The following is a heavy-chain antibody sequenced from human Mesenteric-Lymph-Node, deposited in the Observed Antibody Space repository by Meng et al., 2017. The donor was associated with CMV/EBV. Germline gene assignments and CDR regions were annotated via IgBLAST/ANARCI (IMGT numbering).Heavy chain of an antibody. Sequence: SVKVSCKASGGTFSSYAISWVRQAPGQGLEWMGGIIPIFGTANYAQKFQGRVTITTDESTSTAYMELSSLRSEDTAVYYCASGSLWFGGNFDYWGQGTLVTVSS. CDR2: IIPIFGTA. CDR1: GGTFSSYA. D-gene: IGHD3-10*01. J-gene: IGHJ4*02. CDR3: ASGSLWFGGNFDY. V-gene: IGHV1-69*05.